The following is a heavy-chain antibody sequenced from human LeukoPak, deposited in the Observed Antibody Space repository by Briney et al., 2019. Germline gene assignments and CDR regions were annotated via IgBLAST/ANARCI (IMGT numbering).Heavy chain of an antibody. CDR1: GGSISSSSYY. D-gene: IGHD3-22*01. CDR3: ARLSLRRNYYYDSGGTPH. J-gene: IGHJ4*02. V-gene: IGHV4-39*01. CDR2: IYYSGST. Sequence: PSETLSLTCTVSGGSISSSSYYWGWIRQPPGKGLEWIGSIYYSGSTYYNPSLKSRVTISVDTSKNQFSLKLSSVTAADTAVYYCARLSLRRNYYYDSGGTPHWGQGTLVTVSS.